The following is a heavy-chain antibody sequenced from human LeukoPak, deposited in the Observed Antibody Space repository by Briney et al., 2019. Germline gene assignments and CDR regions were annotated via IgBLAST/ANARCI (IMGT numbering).Heavy chain of an antibody. CDR1: GFTFNKYT. CDR3: ARDLNWETY. CDR2: ITSSSSYI. Sequence: PGGSLRLSCAASGFTFNKYTMNWVRQAPGKGLEWVSSITSSSSYIYYADSVKGRFTISRDNAKKSLSLQMNSLRAEDTAVYYCARDLNWETYWGQGTLVSVSS. D-gene: IGHD7-27*01. J-gene: IGHJ4*02. V-gene: IGHV3-21*01.